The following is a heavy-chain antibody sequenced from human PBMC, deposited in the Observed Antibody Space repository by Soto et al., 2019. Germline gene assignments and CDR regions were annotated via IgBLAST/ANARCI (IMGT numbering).Heavy chain of an antibody. D-gene: IGHD5-12*01. J-gene: IGHJ5*02. Sequence: EVQLVESGGGLVQPGGSLRLSCAASGFTVSSNYMSWVGQAPGKGLEWVSVIYSGGSTYYADSVKGRFTISRDNSKNTLYLQMNSLRAEDTAVYYCARWSPEGYSGRPWGQGTLVTVSS. CDR1: GFTVSSNY. CDR3: ARWSPEGYSGRP. V-gene: IGHV3-66*01. CDR2: IYSGGST.